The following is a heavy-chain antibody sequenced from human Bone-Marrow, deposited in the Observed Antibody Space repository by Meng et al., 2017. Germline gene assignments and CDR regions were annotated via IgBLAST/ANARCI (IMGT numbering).Heavy chain of an antibody. V-gene: IGHV3-30*04. CDR3: ARDLKGKAVAGTFDY. CDR2: ISYDGSNK. J-gene: IGHJ4*02. CDR1: GFTFSSYA. Sequence: GESLKISCAASGFTFSSYAMHWVRQAPGKGLGWVAVISYDGSNKYYADSVKGRFTISRDNSKNTLYLQMNSLRAEDTAVYYCARDLKGKAVAGTFDYWGQGTLVTVSS. D-gene: IGHD6-19*01.